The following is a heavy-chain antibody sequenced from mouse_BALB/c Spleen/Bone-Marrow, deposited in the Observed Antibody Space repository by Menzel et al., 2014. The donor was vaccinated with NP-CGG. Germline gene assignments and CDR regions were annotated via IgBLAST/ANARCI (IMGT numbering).Heavy chain of an antibody. D-gene: IGHD2-14*01. CDR2: IWAGGST. J-gene: IGHJ3*01. Sequence: VQLQQSGPGLVAPSQSLSITCTVSGFSLTSYGVHWVRQPPGKGLEWLGVIWAGGSTNYNSALMSRLSISKDNSKSQVFLKMNSLQPDDTAMFYCARAAYRYDVTWFAYWGQGTLVTVSA. V-gene: IGHV2-9*02. CDR3: ARAAYRYDVTWFAY. CDR1: GFSLTSYG.